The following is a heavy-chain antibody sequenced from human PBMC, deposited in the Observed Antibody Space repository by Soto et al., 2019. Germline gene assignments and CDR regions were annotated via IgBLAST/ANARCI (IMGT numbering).Heavy chain of an antibody. V-gene: IGHV4-39*01. CDR1: GGSISGSSSY. J-gene: IGHJ5*02. Sequence: SETLSLTCTVSGGSISGSSSYWGWIRQPPGKGLEWIGSIFYNGNTYYNPSLKSRVTISVDTSKNQFSLKLNSVTAADTAVYYCARHRQESCYDNVWGRPFGPWGQGTLVAVSS. CDR2: IFYNGNT. CDR3: ARHRQESCYDNVWGRPFGP. D-gene: IGHD3-16*01.